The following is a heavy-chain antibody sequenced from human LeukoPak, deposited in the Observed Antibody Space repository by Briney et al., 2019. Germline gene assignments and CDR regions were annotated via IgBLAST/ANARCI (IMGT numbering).Heavy chain of an antibody. Sequence: ASVKVSCQVSGYTLTELSMHWVRQAPGKGLEWMGGFDPEDGETIYAQKFQGRVTMTEDTSTDTAYMELSSLRSEDTAVYYCATSVADDSSGYLDYWGQGTLVTVSS. CDR3: ATSVADDSSGYLDY. V-gene: IGHV1-24*01. D-gene: IGHD3-22*01. CDR2: FDPEDGET. CDR1: GYTLTELS. J-gene: IGHJ4*02.